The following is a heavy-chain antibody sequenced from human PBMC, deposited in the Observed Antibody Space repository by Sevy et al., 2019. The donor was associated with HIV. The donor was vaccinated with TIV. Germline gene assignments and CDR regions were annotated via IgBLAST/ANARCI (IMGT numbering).Heavy chain of an antibody. Sequence: SETLPLTCTVSGGSVSSGSYYWSWIRQPPGKGLEWIGYIYYSGSTNYNPSLKSRVTISVDTSKNQFSLKLSSVTAADTAVYYCAINTAYYYDSSGYYYYYYGMDVWGQGTTVTVSS. CDR1: GGSVSSGSYY. J-gene: IGHJ6*02. CDR3: AINTAYYYDSSGYYYYYYGMDV. V-gene: IGHV4-61*01. D-gene: IGHD3-22*01. CDR2: IYYSGST.